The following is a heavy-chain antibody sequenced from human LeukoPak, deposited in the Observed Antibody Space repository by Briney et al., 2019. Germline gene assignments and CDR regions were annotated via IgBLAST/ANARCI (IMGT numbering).Heavy chain of an antibody. Sequence: GGSLRLSCAASGFTFSSYSMNWVRQAPGKGLEWVSSISSSSSYIYYADSVKGRFTISRDNAKNSLYLQMNSLRAEDTAVYYCARERGWGYQPLLYRIFDYWGQGTLVTVSS. CDR1: GFTFSSYS. CDR2: ISSSSSYI. J-gene: IGHJ4*02. D-gene: IGHD2-2*02. V-gene: IGHV3-21*01. CDR3: ARERGWGYQPLLYRIFDY.